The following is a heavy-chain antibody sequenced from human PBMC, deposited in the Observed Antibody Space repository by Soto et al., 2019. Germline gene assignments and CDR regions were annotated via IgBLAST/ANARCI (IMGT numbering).Heavy chain of an antibody. D-gene: IGHD2-2*01. V-gene: IGHV1-3*01. CDR2: INAGNGNT. CDR1: GYTFTSYA. J-gene: IGHJ4*02. Sequence: QVPLVQSGAEVKKPGASVKVSCKASGYTFTSYAMHWVRQAPGQRLEWMGWINAGNGNTKYSQKFQGRVTITRDTSASTAYMELSSLRSEDTAVYYCARLGSDIVVVPAAVYFDYWGQGTLVTVSS. CDR3: ARLGSDIVVVPAAVYFDY.